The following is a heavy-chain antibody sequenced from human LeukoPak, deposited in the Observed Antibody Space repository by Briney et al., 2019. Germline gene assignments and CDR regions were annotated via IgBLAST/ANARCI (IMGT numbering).Heavy chain of an antibody. CDR2: INHSGST. V-gene: IGHV4-34*01. D-gene: IGHD2-2*01. CDR3: ARGASGVPAAMDGMDV. J-gene: IGHJ6*02. CDR1: GGSFSGYY. Sequence: KPSETLSLTCAVYGGSFSGYYWRWIRQPPGKGLEWIGEINHSGSTNYTPSLKSRVTISVDTSKNQFSLKLSSVTAADTAVYYCARGASGVPAAMDGMDVWGQGTTVTVSS.